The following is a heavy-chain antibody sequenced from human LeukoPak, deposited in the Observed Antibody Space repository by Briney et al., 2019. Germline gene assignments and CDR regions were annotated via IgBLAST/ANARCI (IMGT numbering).Heavy chain of an antibody. CDR3: ARDPTNSYGSGTPFDY. J-gene: IGHJ4*02. Sequence: ASVKVSCKASGYTFTSYDISWVRQAPGQGLEWMGWISAYNGNTNYAQKLQGRVTMTTDTSTSTAYMELRSLRSDDTAVYYCARDPTNSYGSGTPFDYWGQGTLVTVSS. D-gene: IGHD3-10*01. CDR2: ISAYNGNT. V-gene: IGHV1-18*04. CDR1: GYTFTSYD.